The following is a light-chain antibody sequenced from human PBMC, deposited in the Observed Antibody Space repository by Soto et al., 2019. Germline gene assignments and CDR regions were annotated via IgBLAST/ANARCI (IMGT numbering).Light chain of an antibody. Sequence: PGERATLSCRASQSVSNNYLAWYQQKPGQAPRLLIYGASSRPGGIPDKFSGSGSGTDFTLTINRLEPEDFAVYYCQHYVTSPYTFAQGTKLE. J-gene: IGKJ2*01. CDR2: GAS. V-gene: IGKV3-20*01. CDR3: QHYVTSPYT. CDR1: QSVSNNY.